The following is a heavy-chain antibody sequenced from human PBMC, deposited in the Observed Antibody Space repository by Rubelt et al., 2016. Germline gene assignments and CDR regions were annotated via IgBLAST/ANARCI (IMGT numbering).Heavy chain of an antibody. V-gene: IGHV1-2*02. D-gene: IGHD4-17*01. CDR3: ARALDYGDRELDY. J-gene: IGHJ4*02. Sequence: GRVTMTRDTSISTAYMELSRLRSDDTAVYYCARALDYGDRELDYWGQGTLVTVSS.